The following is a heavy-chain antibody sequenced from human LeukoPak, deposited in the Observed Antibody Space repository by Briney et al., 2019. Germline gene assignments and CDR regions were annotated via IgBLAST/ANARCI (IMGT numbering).Heavy chain of an antibody. CDR1: GGSVSSSYY. V-gene: IGHV4-39*01. J-gene: IGHJ4*02. CDR2: VSYSGTT. D-gene: IGHD4-17*01. CDR3: ARYVGTTVIKFGVNY. Sequence: SETLSLPCAVSGGSVSSSYYWGWIRQPPGKGLEWIGGVSYSGTTYYNPSLKSRVTISIDTSRNQFSLKLSSVTAADTAVYYCARYVGTTVIKFGVNYWGQGTLVTVSS.